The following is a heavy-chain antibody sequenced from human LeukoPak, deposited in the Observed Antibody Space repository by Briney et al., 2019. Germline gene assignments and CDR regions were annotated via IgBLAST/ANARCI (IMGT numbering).Heavy chain of an antibody. CDR2: INHSGST. CDR3: ARGLSSSSDYYYYMDV. J-gene: IGHJ6*03. CDR1: GGSFSGYY. V-gene: IGHV4-34*01. D-gene: IGHD6-6*01. Sequence: SETLSLTCAVYGGSFSGYYWSWIHQPPGKGLEWIGEINHSGSTNYNPSLKSRVTISVDTSKNQFSLKLSSVTAADTAVYYCARGLSSSSDYYYYMDVWGKGTMVTVSS.